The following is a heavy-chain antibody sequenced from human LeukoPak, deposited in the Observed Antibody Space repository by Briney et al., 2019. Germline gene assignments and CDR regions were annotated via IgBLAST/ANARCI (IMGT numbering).Heavy chain of an antibody. CDR3: ARTWARERLSDAFDI. J-gene: IGHJ3*02. D-gene: IGHD3-16*02. CDR1: GGTFSSYA. V-gene: IGHV1-69*06. CDR2: IIPIFGTA. Sequence: ASVKVSCKASGGTFSSYAISWVRQAPGQGLEWMGGIIPIFGTANYAQKFQGRVTITADKSTSTAYMELSSLRSEDTAVYYCARTWARERLSDAFDIWGQGTMVTVSS.